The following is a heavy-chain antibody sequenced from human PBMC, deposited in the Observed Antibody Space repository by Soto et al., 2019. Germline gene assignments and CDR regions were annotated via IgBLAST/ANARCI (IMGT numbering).Heavy chain of an antibody. CDR3: ARHNKSYYYYYGMDV. J-gene: IGHJ6*02. CDR2: IYYSGST. Sequence: QLQLQESGPGLVKPSETLSLTCTVSGGSISSSSYYWGWIRQPPGKGLEWIANIYYSGSTYYNPSLQSRVTISVDTSKNQFSLKLSSVTAADTAVYFCARHNKSYYYYYGMDVWGQGATVTVSS. V-gene: IGHV4-39*01. CDR1: GGSISSSSYY.